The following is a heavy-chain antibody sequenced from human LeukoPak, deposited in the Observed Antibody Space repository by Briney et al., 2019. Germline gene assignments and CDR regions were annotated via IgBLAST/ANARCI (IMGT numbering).Heavy chain of an antibody. CDR2: ISYIASNK. D-gene: IGHD6-19*01. J-gene: IGHJ4*02. CDR3: ARAVAGFFYFDY. CDR1: GFTFSSYG. V-gene: IGHV3-30*03. Sequence: GGSLRLSSAASGFTFSSYGMHWVRQAPGKGLEWVALISYIASNKYYADSVKGRFTISRDNSMNTLYLQMNSLRAEDTAVYYCARAVAGFFYFDYWGQGTLVTVSS.